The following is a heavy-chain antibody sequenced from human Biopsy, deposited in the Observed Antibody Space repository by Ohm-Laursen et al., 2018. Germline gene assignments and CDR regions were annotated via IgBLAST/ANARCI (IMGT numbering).Heavy chain of an antibody. CDR1: GGTFSNYG. CDR3: ATKLTGYFHH. CDR2: NIPILGTG. J-gene: IGHJ1*01. Sequence: ASVKVSCKAPGGTFSNYGVNWVRQAPGQGLEWLGGNIPILGTGNYAQKFQDRVTVAADASTSTATMELRSLRSDDTAVYYCATKLTGYFHHWGQGTLVIVSS. D-gene: IGHD3-9*01. V-gene: IGHV1-69*13.